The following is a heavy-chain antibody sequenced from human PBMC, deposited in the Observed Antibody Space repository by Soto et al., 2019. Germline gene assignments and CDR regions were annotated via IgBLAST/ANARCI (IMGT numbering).Heavy chain of an antibody. J-gene: IGHJ4*02. D-gene: IGHD6-13*01. CDR2: INHSGST. Sequence: ASETLSLTCAVYGGSFSGYYWSWIRQPPGKGLEWIGEINHSGSTNYNPSLKSRVTISVDTSKNQFSLKLSSVTAADTAVYYCARVGRDAIAAAGTIHYWGQGTLVTVSS. CDR1: GGSFSGYY. V-gene: IGHV4-34*01. CDR3: ARVGRDAIAAAGTIHY.